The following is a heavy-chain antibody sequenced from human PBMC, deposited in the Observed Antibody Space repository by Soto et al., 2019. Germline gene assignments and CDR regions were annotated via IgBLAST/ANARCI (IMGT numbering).Heavy chain of an antibody. Sequence: GGSLRLSCAASGFPFSSYAMSWVRQATGKGLEWVSAISGSGGSTYYADSVKGRFTISRDNSKNTLYLQMNSLRAEDTAVYYCAPLWFGELSLYYYYGMDVWGQGTTVTVSS. CDR2: ISGSGGST. D-gene: IGHD3-10*01. CDR3: APLWFGELSLYYYYGMDV. J-gene: IGHJ6*02. V-gene: IGHV3-23*01. CDR1: GFPFSSYA.